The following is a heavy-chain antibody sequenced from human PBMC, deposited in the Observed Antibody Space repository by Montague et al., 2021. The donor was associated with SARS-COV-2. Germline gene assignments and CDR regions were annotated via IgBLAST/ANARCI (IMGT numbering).Heavy chain of an antibody. CDR1: GGSISSGGYY. V-gene: IGHV4-31*03. D-gene: IGHD3-10*01. Sequence: TLSLTCTVSGGSISSGGYYWSWIRQYPGKGLEWIGYIYYSGSTDGSTFYTPSLRSRITISVDTSKNQVSLRLNSVTAADTAVYYCARDPGLDDSGNVAVFGIWGQGTMVTVSS. CDR3: ARDPGLDDSGNVAVFGI. J-gene: IGHJ3*02. CDR2: IYYSGSTDGST.